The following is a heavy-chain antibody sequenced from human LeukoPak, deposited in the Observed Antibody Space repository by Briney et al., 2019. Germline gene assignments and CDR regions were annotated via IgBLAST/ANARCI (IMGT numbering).Heavy chain of an antibody. CDR3: ATGGLVGATDGSFCY. CDR1: GYTLTELS. V-gene: IGHV1-24*01. CDR2: FDPEDGET. Sequence: ASVKVSCKVSGYTLTELSMHWVRQAPGKGLEWMGGFDPEDGETIYAQKFQGRVTMTEDTSTDTAYMELSSLRSEDTAVYYCATGGLVGATDGSFCYWGQGTLVTVSS. J-gene: IGHJ4*02. D-gene: IGHD1-26*01.